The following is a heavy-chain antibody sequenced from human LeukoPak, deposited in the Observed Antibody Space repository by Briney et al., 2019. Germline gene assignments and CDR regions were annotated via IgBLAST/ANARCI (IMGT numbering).Heavy chain of an antibody. J-gene: IGHJ6*04. CDR3: AELGITMIGGV. CDR2: ISSSGSTI. CDR1: GFTLSSYA. Sequence: GGSLRLSCAASGFTLSSYAMSWVRQAPGKGLEWVSYISSSGSTIYYADSVKGRFTISRDDAKNSLYLQMNSLRAEDTAVYYCAELGITMIGGVWGKGTTVTISS. V-gene: IGHV3-48*03. D-gene: IGHD3-10*02.